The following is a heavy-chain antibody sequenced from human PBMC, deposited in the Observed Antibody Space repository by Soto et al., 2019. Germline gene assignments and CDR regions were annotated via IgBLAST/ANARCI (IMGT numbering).Heavy chain of an antibody. V-gene: IGHV1-18*01. D-gene: IGHD5-18*01. J-gene: IGHJ5*02. CDR2: ISAYSGKI. CDR1: GYTFTSYG. Sequence: ASVKVSCKASGYTFTSYGINWVRQAPGQGLEWMGWISAYSGKIYFAQKFQGRVTMSTDTSTSAVYMELRSLRSDDTAIYYCARDWWGEDRAMRKNWLDPWSQGTLVTVS. CDR3: ARDWWGEDRAMRKNWLDP.